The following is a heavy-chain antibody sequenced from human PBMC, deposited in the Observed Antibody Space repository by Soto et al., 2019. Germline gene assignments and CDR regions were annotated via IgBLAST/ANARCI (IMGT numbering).Heavy chain of an antibody. J-gene: IGHJ4*02. D-gene: IGHD6-13*01. V-gene: IGHV3-21*01. Sequence: GGSLRLSCAASGFTFSSYSMNWVRQAPGKGLEWVSSISSSSSYIYYADSVKGRFTISRDNAKNSLYRQMNSLGAEDTAVYYCARDLYSSSPGFWQDWGQGTLVTVSS. CDR2: ISSSSSYI. CDR1: GFTFSSYS. CDR3: ARDLYSSSPGFWQD.